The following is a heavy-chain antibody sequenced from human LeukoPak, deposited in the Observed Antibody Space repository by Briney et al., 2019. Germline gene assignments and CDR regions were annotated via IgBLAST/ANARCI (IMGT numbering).Heavy chain of an antibody. V-gene: IGHV3-21*04. CDR1: GFTFSSYS. J-gene: IGHJ6*03. D-gene: IGHD4/OR15-4a*01. CDR3: ARTIVTRNGYYYYYMDV. CDR2: ISSSSSYI. Sequence: GGSLRLSCAASGFTFSSYSMNWVRQAPGKGLEWVSSISSSSSYIYYADSVKGRFTISRDNAKNSLYLQMNSLRAEDTAVYYCARTIVTRNGYYYYYMDVWGKGTTVTVSS.